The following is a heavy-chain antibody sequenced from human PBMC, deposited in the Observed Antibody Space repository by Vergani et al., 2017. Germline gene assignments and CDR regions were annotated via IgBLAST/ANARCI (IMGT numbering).Heavy chain of an antibody. CDR3: ARASSSSGWHYGMDV. Sequence: QVQLVQSGAEVKKPGASVKVSCKASGYTFTGYYMHWVRQAPGQGLEWMGWINPNSGGTNYAQKFQGWVTMTRDTSISTAYMELSRLRSDDTAVYYCARASSSSGWHYGMDVWGQGTTVTVSS. CDR1: GYTFTGYY. V-gene: IGHV1-2*04. J-gene: IGHJ6*02. D-gene: IGHD6-19*01. CDR2: INPNSGGT.